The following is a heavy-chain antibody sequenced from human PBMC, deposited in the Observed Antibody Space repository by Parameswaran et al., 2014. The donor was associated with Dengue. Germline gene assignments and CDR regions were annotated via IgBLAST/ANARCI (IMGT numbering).Heavy chain of an antibody. CDR3: ARGAHSSGWGYYYYMDV. CDR2: INWNGGST. D-gene: IGHD6-19*01. V-gene: IGHV3-20*03. J-gene: IGHJ6*03. Sequence: VRQMPGKGLEWVSGINWNGGSTGYADSVKGRFTISRDNAKNSLYLQMNSLRAEDTALYYCARGAHSSGWGYYYYMDVWGKGTTVTVSS.